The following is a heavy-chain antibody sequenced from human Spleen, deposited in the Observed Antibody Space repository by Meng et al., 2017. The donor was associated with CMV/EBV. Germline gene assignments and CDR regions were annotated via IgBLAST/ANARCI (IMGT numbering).Heavy chain of an antibody. CDR2: IIPIFGIT. CDR3: TSYSYHFLGYCTPTNCQGSVQFDY. D-gene: IGHD2-2*01. J-gene: IGHJ4*02. Sequence: ISWVRQAPGQGREWIGGIIPIFGITAYAQKIEGRVTITTDESPATAYMELSSLRFEDTALYFCTSYSYHFLGYCTPTNCQGSVQFDYWGQGTLVTVSS. V-gene: IGHV1-69*05.